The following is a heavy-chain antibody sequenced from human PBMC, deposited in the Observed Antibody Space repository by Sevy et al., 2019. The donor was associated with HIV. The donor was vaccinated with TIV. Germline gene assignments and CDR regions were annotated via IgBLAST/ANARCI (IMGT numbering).Heavy chain of an antibody. J-gene: IGHJ5*02. Sequence: GGSLRLSCAGSGFIFSNFWMTWVRQGPGKGLEWVATINQHGSDKYYVDSVKGRFTISRDNSKNTVYLQMNRLRAEDTAFYYCVREGAPYRNIRYCSGNNCFYNWFDPWGQGTLVTVSS. V-gene: IGHV3-7*01. CDR3: VREGAPYRNIRYCSGNNCFYNWFDP. CDR1: GFIFSNFW. D-gene: IGHD2-15*01. CDR2: INQHGSDK.